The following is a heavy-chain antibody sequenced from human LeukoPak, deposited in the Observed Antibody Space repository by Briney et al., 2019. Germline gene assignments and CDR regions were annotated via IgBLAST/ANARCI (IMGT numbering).Heavy chain of an antibody. CDR3: ARDHVVDGLVFDY. CDR2: INQDGSEK. V-gene: IGHV3-7*01. Sequence: GGSLRLSXAASGFTFRSHWMSWVRQAPGKGVELVAIINQDGSEKYYVDSVKGRFTISRDNAKNSLFLQMNSLRAEDTATYYCARDHVVDGLVFDYWGQGTLVTVSS. J-gene: IGHJ4*02. CDR1: GFTFRSHW. D-gene: IGHD2-15*01.